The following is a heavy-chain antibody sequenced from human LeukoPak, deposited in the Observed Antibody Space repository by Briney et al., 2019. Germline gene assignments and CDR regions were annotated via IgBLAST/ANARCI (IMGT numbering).Heavy chain of an antibody. J-gene: IGHJ4*02. CDR2: IYYSGNT. CDR1: GGSISSSSYY. V-gene: IGHV4-39*07. Sequence: SETLSLTCTVSGGSISSSSYYWGWIRQPPGKGLEWIGSIYYSGNTYYNPSLTSRVTMSVDTSKNQFSLKLSSVTAADTAVYYCARGDSSSPCYIDYSGQGILVTVSS. CDR3: ARGDSSSPCYIDY. D-gene: IGHD6-6*01.